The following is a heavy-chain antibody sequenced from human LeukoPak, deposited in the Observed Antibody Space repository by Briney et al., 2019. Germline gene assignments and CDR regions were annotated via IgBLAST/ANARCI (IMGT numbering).Heavy chain of an antibody. V-gene: IGHV3-21*01. Sequence: GGSLRLSCLDSGFTFSSYSMNWVRQAPGKGLEWVSSISSSSSYIYYADSVKGRFTISRDNAKNSLYLQMNSLRAEDTAVYYCARDRYDGDYVYFQHWGQGTLVTVSS. CDR2: ISSSSSYI. CDR3: ARDRYDGDYVYFQH. J-gene: IGHJ1*01. CDR1: GFTFSSYS. D-gene: IGHD4-17*01.